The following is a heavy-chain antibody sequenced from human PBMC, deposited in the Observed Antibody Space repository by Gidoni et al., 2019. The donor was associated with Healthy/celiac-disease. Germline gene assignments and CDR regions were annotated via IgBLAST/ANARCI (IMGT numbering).Heavy chain of an antibody. CDR1: GFTFDDYA. V-gene: IGHV3-9*01. Sequence: EVPLVESGGGSVQPGRSLRLSCAASGFTFDDYAMHWVQQAPGKGREWVAGINWNSGSIGYADSVKGRFTISRDNAKNSLYLQMNSLRAEDTALYYCAKDIGEWEGSFDYWGQGTLVTVSS. D-gene: IGHD1-26*01. J-gene: IGHJ4*02. CDR2: INWNSGSI. CDR3: AKDIGEWEGSFDY.